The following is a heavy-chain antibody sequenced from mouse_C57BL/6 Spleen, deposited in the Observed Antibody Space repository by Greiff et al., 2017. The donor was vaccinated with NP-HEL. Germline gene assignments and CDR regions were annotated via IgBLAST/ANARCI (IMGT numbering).Heavy chain of an antibody. CDR3: ARPTLGYSLAY. D-gene: IGHD2-3*01. J-gene: IGHJ3*01. CDR2: IYPGDGDT. V-gene: IGHV1-82*01. Sequence: QVQLKQSGPELVKPGASVKISCKASGYAFSSSWMNWVKQRPGKGLEWIGRIYPGDGDTNYNGKFKGKATLTADKSSSTAYMQLSSLTSEDSAVYFCARPTLGYSLAYWGQGTLVTVSA. CDR1: GYAFSSSW.